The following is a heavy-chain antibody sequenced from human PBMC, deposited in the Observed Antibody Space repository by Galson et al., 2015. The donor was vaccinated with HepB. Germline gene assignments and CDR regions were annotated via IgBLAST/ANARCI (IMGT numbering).Heavy chain of an antibody. Sequence: SLRLSCAASGFSFSSYWMNWVRQAPGKGLEWVAKIKQDESEKYYVDSVKGRFTISRDNAKNSLYLQMNNLRAEDTAVYYCATSTSCLYWGQGTLVTVSS. V-gene: IGHV3-7*01. CDR1: GFSFSSYW. J-gene: IGHJ4*02. D-gene: IGHD2-2*01. CDR3: ATSTSCLY. CDR2: IKQDESEK.